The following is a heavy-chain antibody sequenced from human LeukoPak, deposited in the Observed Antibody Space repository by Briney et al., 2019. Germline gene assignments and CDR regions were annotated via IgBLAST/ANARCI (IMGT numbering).Heavy chain of an antibody. CDR3: ARGRGYCSSTSCRGRWFDP. CDR2: INHSGST. D-gene: IGHD2-2*01. J-gene: IGHJ5*02. V-gene: IGHV4-34*01. Sequence: SETLPLTCAVYGGSFSGYYWSWIRQPPGKGLEWIGEINHSGSTNYNPSLKSRVTISVDTSKNQFSLKLSSVTAADTAVYYCARGRGYCSSTSCRGRWFDPWGQGTLVTVSS. CDR1: GGSFSGYY.